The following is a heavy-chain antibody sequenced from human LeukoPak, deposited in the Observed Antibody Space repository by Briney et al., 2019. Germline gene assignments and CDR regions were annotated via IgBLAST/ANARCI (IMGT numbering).Heavy chain of an antibody. CDR1: GFTFRTYA. CDR2: IGGSGANK. CDR3: AKAPYFYSGMDV. J-gene: IGHJ6*02. V-gene: IGHV3-23*01. Sequence: GGSLRLSCEASGFTFRTYAMTWVRQAPGKGLEWVSSIGGSGANKYYGGSVKGRFTVSRDNSKNTLHLQMNSLRVEDTAVYYCAKAPYFYSGMDVWGQGTTVTVSS.